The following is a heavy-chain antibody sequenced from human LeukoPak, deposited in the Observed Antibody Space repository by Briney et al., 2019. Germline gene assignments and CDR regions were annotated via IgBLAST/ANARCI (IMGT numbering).Heavy chain of an antibody. CDR1: GDSISSGDYY. CDR2: TSSSGST. V-gene: IGHV4-61*02. CDR3: ARGGYYGSGNDFRFDP. D-gene: IGHD3-10*01. Sequence: SQTLSLTCTVSGDSISSGDYYWSWIRQPAGKGLEWLGRTSSSGSTNYNPSLKSRVTISVDTSKSQFSLKLSSVTAADTAIYYCARGGYYGSGNDFRFDPWGQGTLVTVSS. J-gene: IGHJ5*02.